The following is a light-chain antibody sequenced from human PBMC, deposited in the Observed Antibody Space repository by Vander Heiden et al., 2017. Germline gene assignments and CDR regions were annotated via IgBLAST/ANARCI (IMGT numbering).Light chain of an antibody. J-gene: IGKJ4*01. CDR1: QNINVR. CDR3: QQDDSDSLT. Sequence: DIQMTQSPSTLSASVGDRVTTTCRASQNINVRLAWYQQKTGKAPKLLIYTASTLESGVPSRFGGRGSGKAFTLTISRLQLDDFATYYCQQDDSDSLTFGGGTKVEIK. CDR2: TAS. V-gene: IGKV1-5*03.